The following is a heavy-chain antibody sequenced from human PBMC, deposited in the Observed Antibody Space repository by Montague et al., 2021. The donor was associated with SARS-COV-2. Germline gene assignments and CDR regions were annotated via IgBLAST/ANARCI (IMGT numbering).Heavy chain of an antibody. CDR1: GFSLSTSGMC. Sequence: PALVKPTQTLTLTCTFSGFSLSTSGMCVSWIRQPPGKALEWLARIDWDDDKYYSTPLKTRLTISKDTSKNQVVLTMTNMDPVDTATYYCARRTYDILTGYDYGMDVGGQGTTVTVSS. J-gene: IGHJ6*02. CDR3: ARRTYDILTGYDYGMDV. V-gene: IGHV2-70*11. CDR2: IDWDDDK. D-gene: IGHD3-9*01.